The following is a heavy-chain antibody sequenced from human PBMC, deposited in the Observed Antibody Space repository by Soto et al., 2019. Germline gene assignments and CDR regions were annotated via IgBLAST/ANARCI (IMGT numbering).Heavy chain of an antibody. CDR1: GYTFTRYG. V-gene: IGHV1-18*04. CDR3: ARGSGRAAVDYYYYGMDV. Sequence: GASVKVSCKASGYTFTRYGISWVRQAPGQGLEWMGCISAYNGNTNYAQKLQGRVTMTTDTSTSTAYMELRSLRSDDTAVYYCARGSGRAAVDYYYYGMDVWGQGTTVTVSS. D-gene: IGHD3-10*01. J-gene: IGHJ6*02. CDR2: ISAYNGNT.